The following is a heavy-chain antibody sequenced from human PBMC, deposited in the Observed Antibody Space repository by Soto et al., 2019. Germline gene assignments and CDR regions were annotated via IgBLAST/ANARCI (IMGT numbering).Heavy chain of an antibody. J-gene: IGHJ4*02. D-gene: IGHD1-26*01. CDR1: AIIFSDYP. CDR2: ISTSETTM. Sequence: GVSLRLSCAASAIIFSDYPMNWIRQAPGKGLEWVSYISTSETTMYYADSVKGRFTISRDNAKNSLYLQMNSLRDDDTAVYYCARGTYSGSHYFSYWGQGTLVTVSS. CDR3: ARGTYSGSHYFSY. V-gene: IGHV3-48*02.